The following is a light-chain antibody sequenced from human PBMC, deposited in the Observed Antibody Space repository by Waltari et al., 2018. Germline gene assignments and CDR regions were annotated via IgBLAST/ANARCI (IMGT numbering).Light chain of an antibody. V-gene: IGLV2-14*03. CDR1: SSDDGGYNS. Sequence: QSALTQPASVSGSPGQSITISCTGTSSDDGGYNSVSWYQQHPGKAPKLTIYDVSNRPSGVSNRFSGSRSGNTASLTISGLQTEDEADYYCISYTSSSTWVFGGGTKLTVL. J-gene: IGLJ3*02. CDR2: DVS. CDR3: ISYTSSSTWV.